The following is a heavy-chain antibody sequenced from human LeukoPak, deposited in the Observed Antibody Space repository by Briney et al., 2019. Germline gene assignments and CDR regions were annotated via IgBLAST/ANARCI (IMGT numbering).Heavy chain of an antibody. Sequence: PGGSLRLSCVASGFTVSSNSMNWVRQAPGKGLEWVSILFSGGSALYADSVKGRFTISRDNSKNTLYLQMNSLRAEDTAVYYCARLHRGWYFDYWGQGTLVTVSS. J-gene: IGHJ4*02. V-gene: IGHV3-53*01. CDR2: LFSGGSA. CDR3: ARLHRGWYFDY. CDR1: GFTVSSNS. D-gene: IGHD2-15*01.